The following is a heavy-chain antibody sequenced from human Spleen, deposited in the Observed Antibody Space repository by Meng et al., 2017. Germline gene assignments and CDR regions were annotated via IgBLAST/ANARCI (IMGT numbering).Heavy chain of an antibody. J-gene: IGHJ3*02. CDR2: IYYSGST. Sequence: GSLRLSCTVSGGSISSYYWSWIRQPPGKGLEWIGYIYYSGSTNYNPSLKSRVTISVDTSKNQFSLKLSSVTAADTAVYYCARFVGSGYDAFDIWGQGTMVTVSS. V-gene: IGHV4-59*01. D-gene: IGHD3-22*01. CDR3: ARFVGSGYDAFDI. CDR1: GGSISSYY.